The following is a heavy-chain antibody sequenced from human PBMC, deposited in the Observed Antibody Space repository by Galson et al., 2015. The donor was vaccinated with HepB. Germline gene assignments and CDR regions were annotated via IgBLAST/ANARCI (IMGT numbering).Heavy chain of an antibody. Sequence: SLRLSCAASGFTVSSNYMSWVRQAPGKGLEWVSVIYSGNNTYYADSVEGRFAISRDKSKNTLYLQMNSLRAEDTAVYYCARYQGDDYPNYNSYPGMDVWGQGTTVTVSS. V-gene: IGHV3-66*02. CDR2: IYSGNNT. D-gene: IGHD4-11*01. CDR3: ARYQGDDYPNYNSYPGMDV. CDR1: GFTVSSNY. J-gene: IGHJ6*02.